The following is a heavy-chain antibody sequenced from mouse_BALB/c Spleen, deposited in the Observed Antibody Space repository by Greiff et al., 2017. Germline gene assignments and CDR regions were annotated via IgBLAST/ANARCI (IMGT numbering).Heavy chain of an antibody. CDR2: ISSGGSYT. J-gene: IGHJ2*01. CDR3: TREGYGNSENFDY. D-gene: IGHD2-1*01. Sequence: EVKVVESGGGLVKPGGSLKLSCAASGFTFSSYTMSWVRQTPEKRLEWVATISSGGSYTYYPDSVKGRFTISRDNAKNTLYLQMSSLKSEDTAMYYCTREGYGNSENFDYWGQGTTLTVSS. V-gene: IGHV5-6-4*01. CDR1: GFTFSSYT.